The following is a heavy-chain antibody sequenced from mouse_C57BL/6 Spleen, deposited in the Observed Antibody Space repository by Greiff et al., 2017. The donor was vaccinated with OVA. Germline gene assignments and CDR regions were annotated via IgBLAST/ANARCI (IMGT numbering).Heavy chain of an antibody. V-gene: IGHV1-9*01. Sequence: VQLQQSGAELMKPGASVKLSCKATGYTFTGYWIEWVKQRPGHGLEWIGEILPGSGSTNYNEKFKGKATFTADTSSNTAYLQLSSLTTEDSAIYYGAGPSTTGPYYFDYWGQGTTLTVSS. J-gene: IGHJ2*01. CDR3: AGPSTTGPYYFDY. D-gene: IGHD2-1*01. CDR1: GYTFTGYW. CDR2: ILPGSGST.